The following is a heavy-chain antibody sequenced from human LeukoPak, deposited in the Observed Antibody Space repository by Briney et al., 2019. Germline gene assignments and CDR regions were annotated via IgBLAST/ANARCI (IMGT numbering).Heavy chain of an antibody. CDR3: ARSTSGWKLDY. D-gene: IGHD6-19*01. J-gene: IGHJ4*02. Sequence: GGSLRLSCTASGFSFSTHALHWVRQAPGEGLEWVAVISYDGTNKYHAKSVKGRFTISRDNSKNTLYLQMNSQRVDDTAVYYCARSTSGWKLDYWGQGTLVTVSS. V-gene: IGHV3-30-3*01. CDR2: ISYDGTNK. CDR1: GFSFSTHA.